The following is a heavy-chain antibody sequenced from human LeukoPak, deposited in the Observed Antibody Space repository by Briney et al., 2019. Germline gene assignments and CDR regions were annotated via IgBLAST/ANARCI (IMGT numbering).Heavy chain of an antibody. CDR3: ARGSHWNHLHYFDY. CDR1: GGSISSSNW. Sequence: KPSETLSLTCAVSGGSISSSNWWSWVRQPPEKVLELIGEIYHSGSTNYNPSLKSRVTLSVDKSKNQFSLNLSSVTAADTAVYYCARGSHWNHLHYFDYWGQGTLVTVSS. CDR2: IYHSGST. V-gene: IGHV4-4*02. D-gene: IGHD1-1*01. J-gene: IGHJ4*02.